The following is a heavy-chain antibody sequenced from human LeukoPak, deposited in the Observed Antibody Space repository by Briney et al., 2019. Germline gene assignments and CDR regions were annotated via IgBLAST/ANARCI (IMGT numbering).Heavy chain of an antibody. Sequence: GASVKVSCKASGYTFSSYAMHWIRQAPGKGLEWVSAISGSGGSAYYADSVKGRFTISRDNSKNTLYLQMNSLRAEDTAVYYCAKHVDTAMVSAFDIWGQGTMVTVSS. D-gene: IGHD5-18*01. CDR3: AKHVDTAMVSAFDI. J-gene: IGHJ3*02. CDR2: ISGSGGSA. CDR1: GYTFSSYA. V-gene: IGHV3-23*01.